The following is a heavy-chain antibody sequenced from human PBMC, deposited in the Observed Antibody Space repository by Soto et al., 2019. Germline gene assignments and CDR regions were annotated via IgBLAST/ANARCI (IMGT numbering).Heavy chain of an antibody. Sequence: VASVKVSCKTSGYTFTNYGVSWVRQAPGQGLEWMGWISGYNGNTNYAQRLQGRVTMTTDTSTTTAYMELRSLRSDDTAVYYCARWVYDILTGYYADYWGQGSLVTVSS. CDR3: ARWVYDILTGYYADY. D-gene: IGHD3-9*01. CDR2: ISGYNGNT. CDR1: GYTFTNYG. J-gene: IGHJ4*02. V-gene: IGHV1-18*01.